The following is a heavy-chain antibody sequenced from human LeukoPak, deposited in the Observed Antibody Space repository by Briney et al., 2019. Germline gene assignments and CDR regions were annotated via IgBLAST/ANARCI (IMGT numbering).Heavy chain of an antibody. Sequence: SETLSLTWTVSGGSISGYYWNWIRQPQGKGLEWIGYIYYSGSTNYNPSLKSRVTISLDTSKNQFSLKLSSVTAADTAVYYCARQTGYGLVSFDFWGQGTLVTVSS. CDR2: IYYSGST. J-gene: IGHJ4*02. CDR1: GGSISGYY. D-gene: IGHD3-10*01. CDR3: ARQTGYGLVSFDF. V-gene: IGHV4-59*08.